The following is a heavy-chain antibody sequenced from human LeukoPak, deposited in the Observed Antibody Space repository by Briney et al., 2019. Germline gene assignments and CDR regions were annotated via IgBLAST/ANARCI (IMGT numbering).Heavy chain of an antibody. D-gene: IGHD3-10*01. V-gene: IGHV3-66*01. CDR3: AKDLPTSYYYSSGNFDY. CDR2: IYSGGST. J-gene: IGHJ4*02. Sequence: GGSLRLSCVVPGFTVSSNYMSWVRQAPGKGLEWVSVIYSGGSTYYADSVKGRFAISRDNSKNTLYLQMNSLRAEDTAVYYCAKDLPTSYYYSSGNFDYWGQGTLVTVSS. CDR1: GFTVSSNY.